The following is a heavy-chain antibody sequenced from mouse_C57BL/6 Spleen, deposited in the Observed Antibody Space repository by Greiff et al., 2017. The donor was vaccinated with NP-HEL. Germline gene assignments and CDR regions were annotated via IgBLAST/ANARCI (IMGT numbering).Heavy chain of an antibody. V-gene: IGHV1-26*01. CDR1: GYTFTDYY. CDR2: INPKHGGT. CDR3: ARCATVVRVYFDY. Sequence: EVPLQQSGPELVKPGASVKISCKASGYTFTDYYMNWVKQRHGKSLEWIGDINPKHGGTSYNQKFKGKATFTVDKSSSTAYMELRSLTSEDSAVYYCARCATVVRVYFDYWGQGTTLTVSS. J-gene: IGHJ2*01. D-gene: IGHD1-1*01.